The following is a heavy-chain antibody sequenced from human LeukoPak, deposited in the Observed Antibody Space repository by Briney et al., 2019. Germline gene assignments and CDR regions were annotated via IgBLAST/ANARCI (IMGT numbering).Heavy chain of an antibody. CDR1: GFTFSDYY. CDR2: ISSSGSTI. V-gene: IGHV3-11*01. D-gene: IGHD6-13*01. J-gene: IGHJ4*02. Sequence: GGSLRVSCAASGFTFSDYYMSWIRQAPGKGLEWVSYISSSGSTIYYADSVKGRFTISRDNAKNSLYLQMNSLRAEDTAVYYCARDSIAAAGPEDYWGQGTLVTVSS. CDR3: ARDSIAAAGPEDY.